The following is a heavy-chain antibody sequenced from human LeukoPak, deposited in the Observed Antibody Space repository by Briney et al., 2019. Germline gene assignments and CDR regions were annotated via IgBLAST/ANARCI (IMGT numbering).Heavy chain of an antibody. V-gene: IGHV3-21*03. Sequence: PGGSLRLSCAASGFTFSSYSMNWVRQAPGKGLEWVSSISSSSSYIYYADSVKGRFTISRDNAKNSLYLQMNSLKIEDTGVYYCAKDHGSGSYHFDHWGQGNLVTVSS. D-gene: IGHD3-10*01. J-gene: IGHJ4*02. CDR2: ISSSSSYI. CDR1: GFTFSSYS. CDR3: AKDHGSGSYHFDH.